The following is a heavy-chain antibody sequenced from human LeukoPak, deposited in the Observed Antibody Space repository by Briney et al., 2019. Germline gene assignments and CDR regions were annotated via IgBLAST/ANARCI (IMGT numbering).Heavy chain of an antibody. Sequence: GGSLRLSCAASGFTFSSYSMNWVRQAPGKGLEWVSSISSSSSYIYYADSVKGRFTISRDNAKNSLYLQMNSLRAEDTAVYYCARGGGRRPTEYYFDYWGQGTLVTVSS. D-gene: IGHD3-16*01. J-gene: IGHJ4*02. CDR2: ISSSSSYI. CDR1: GFTFSSYS. V-gene: IGHV3-21*01. CDR3: ARGGGRRPTEYYFDY.